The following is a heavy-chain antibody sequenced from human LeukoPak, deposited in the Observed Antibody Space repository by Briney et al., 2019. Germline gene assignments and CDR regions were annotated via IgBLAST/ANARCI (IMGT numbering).Heavy chain of an antibody. V-gene: IGHV3-23*01. Sequence: GGSLRLSCAASGLTFSSYAMSWVRQAPGKGLEWVSGISGSGRDTYYADSVKGRFTISRDNSENTLYLQMNSLRAEDTAVYYCAKTAQYSSSWIDCWGQGTLVTVSS. D-gene: IGHD6-13*01. J-gene: IGHJ4*02. CDR3: AKTAQYSSSWIDC. CDR2: ISGSGRDT. CDR1: GLTFSSYA.